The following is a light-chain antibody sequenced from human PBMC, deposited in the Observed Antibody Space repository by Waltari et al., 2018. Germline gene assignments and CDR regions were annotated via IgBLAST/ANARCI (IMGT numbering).Light chain of an antibody. J-gene: IGKJ4*01. CDR1: QSITIY. CDR2: AAS. CDR3: QQSYSALT. V-gene: IGKV1-39*01. Sequence: DIQMTQSPSSLSASVVDRVNITCRASQSITIYLNWYQHKPGKAPKLLIYAASRLQGGVPTRFSGSGSGTDFNLTISTLQPEDFATYYCQQSYSALTFGGGTKVEIK.